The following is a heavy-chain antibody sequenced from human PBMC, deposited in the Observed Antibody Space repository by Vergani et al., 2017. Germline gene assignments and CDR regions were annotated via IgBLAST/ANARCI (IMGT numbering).Heavy chain of an antibody. Sequence: EVQLVESGGGLVQPGGSLRLSCATSGFVFTDFWMDWVRQTPEKGLEWWPKIKQGGTQKIYAYCVKGRLTISRDNAKGAVYLQMDSLRAEDTAVYYCVRDRQQSAIQPFECWGQGAVVTVS. J-gene: IGHJ4*02. CDR3: VRDRQQSAIQPFEC. CDR1: GFVFTDFW. D-gene: IGHD5-24*01. V-gene: IGHV3-7*01. CDR2: IKQGGTQK.